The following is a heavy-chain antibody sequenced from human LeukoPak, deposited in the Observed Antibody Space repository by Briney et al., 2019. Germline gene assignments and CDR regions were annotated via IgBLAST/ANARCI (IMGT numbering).Heavy chain of an antibody. Sequence: GSSVKVSCKASGGTFSSYAISWVRQAPGQGLEWMGGIIPIFGTANYAQKFQGRVTITTDESTSTAYMELSSLRSEDTAVYYCAIVSIVATDYYYYYMDVWGKGTTVTVSS. CDR1: GGTFSSYA. V-gene: IGHV1-69*05. CDR2: IIPIFGTA. CDR3: AIVSIVATDYYYYYMDV. J-gene: IGHJ6*03. D-gene: IGHD5-12*01.